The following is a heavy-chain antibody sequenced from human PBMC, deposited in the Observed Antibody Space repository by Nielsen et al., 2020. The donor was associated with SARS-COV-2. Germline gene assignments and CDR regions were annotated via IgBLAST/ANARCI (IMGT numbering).Heavy chain of an antibody. CDR2: ISTAGDT. D-gene: IGHD3-22*01. Sequence: GESLKISCAASGFTFSNYDFHWVRQATGKGLEWVSAISTAGDTYYPDSVKGRFTISRENAKNSLYLQMNSLRAGDTAVYYCARGGYDSSGYYYYYGMDVWGQGTTVTVSS. J-gene: IGHJ6*02. V-gene: IGHV3-13*01. CDR3: ARGGYDSSGYYYYYGMDV. CDR1: GFTFSNYD.